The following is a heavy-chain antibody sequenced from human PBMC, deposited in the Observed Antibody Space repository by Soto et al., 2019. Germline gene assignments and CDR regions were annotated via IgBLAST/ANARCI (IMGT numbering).Heavy chain of an antibody. V-gene: IGHV4-59*01. Sequence: PSETLSLTCTVSGGSISSYYWSWIRQPPGKGLEWIGYIYYSGSTNYNPSLKSRVTISVDTSKNQFSLKLSSVTAADTAVYYCARQYGDYVCGAFDIWGQGTMVTVSS. J-gene: IGHJ3*02. CDR1: GGSISSYY. CDR2: IYYSGST. D-gene: IGHD4-17*01. CDR3: ARQYGDYVCGAFDI.